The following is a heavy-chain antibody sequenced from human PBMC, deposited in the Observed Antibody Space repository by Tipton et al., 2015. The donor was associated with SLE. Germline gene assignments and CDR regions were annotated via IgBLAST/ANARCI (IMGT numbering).Heavy chain of an antibody. CDR3: ATGKYYYDSSGSSQEN. V-gene: IGHV4-31*03. D-gene: IGHD3-22*01. CDR2: IYYSGST. CDR1: GGPIDSGDYY. Sequence: TLSLTCSVSGGPIDSGDYYWSWIRQHPGKGLEWIGYIYYSGSTHYNPSLKSRVTISVDTSKNQFSLKLSSVTAADTAVYYCATGKYYYDSSGSSQENWGQGTLVTVSS. J-gene: IGHJ4*02.